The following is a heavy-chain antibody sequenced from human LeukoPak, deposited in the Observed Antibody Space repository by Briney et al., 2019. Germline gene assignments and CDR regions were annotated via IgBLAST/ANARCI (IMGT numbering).Heavy chain of an antibody. Sequence: PGGSLRLSCAASGFNFNSYSINWVRQAPGKGLEWVSSISSGSDYIYYANSVKGRFTISRDNTKNSVFLQMNSLRAEDTAVYFCARFITVVTSGAFDIWGQGTLVTVS. CDR2: ISSGSDYI. CDR3: ARFITVVTSGAFDI. D-gene: IGHD4-23*01. J-gene: IGHJ3*02. CDR1: GFNFNSYS. V-gene: IGHV3-21*01.